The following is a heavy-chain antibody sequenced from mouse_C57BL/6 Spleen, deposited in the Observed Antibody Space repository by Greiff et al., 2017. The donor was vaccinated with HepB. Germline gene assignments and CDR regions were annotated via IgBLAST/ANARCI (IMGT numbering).Heavy chain of an antibody. Sequence: VQLQQSGAELVKPGASVKISCKASGYTFTDYYINWVKQRPGQGLEWIGKIGPGSGSTYYNEKFKGKATLTADKSSSTAYMQLSSLTSEDSAVYFCARGVYYYGSSYVYWYFDVWGTGTTVTVSS. V-gene: IGHV1-77*01. CDR2: IGPGSGST. CDR1: GYTFTDYY. CDR3: ARGVYYYGSSYVYWYFDV. J-gene: IGHJ1*03. D-gene: IGHD1-1*01.